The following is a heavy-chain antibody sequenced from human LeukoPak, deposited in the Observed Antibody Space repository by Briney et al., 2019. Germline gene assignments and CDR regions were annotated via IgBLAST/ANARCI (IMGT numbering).Heavy chain of an antibody. D-gene: IGHD3-10*02. CDR1: GFTFSSYE. CDR3: AELGITMIGGV. V-gene: IGHV3-48*03. Sequence: GGSLRLSCAASGFTFSSYEMNWVRQAPGKWLEWVSYISSSGSTIYYADSVEGRFTISRDNAKNSLYLQMNSLRAEDTAVYYCAELGITMIGGVWGKGTTVTISS. J-gene: IGHJ6*04. CDR2: ISSSGSTI.